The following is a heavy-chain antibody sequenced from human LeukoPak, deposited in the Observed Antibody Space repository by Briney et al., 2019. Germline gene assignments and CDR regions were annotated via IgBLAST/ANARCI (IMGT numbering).Heavy chain of an antibody. CDR3: ARGQSGVRGANVPNLMGFDP. D-gene: IGHD3-10*01. CDR1: GVSISSGSYY. V-gene: IGHV4-61*02. CDR2: IHTSGNT. Sequence: SETLSLTCTVPGVSISSGSYYWSWIRQPAGKGLEWIGRIHTSGNTNYNPSLKSRVTISIDTSKNQISLILSSVTAADTAVYFCARGQSGVRGANVPNLMGFDPWGQGTLVIVSS. J-gene: IGHJ5*02.